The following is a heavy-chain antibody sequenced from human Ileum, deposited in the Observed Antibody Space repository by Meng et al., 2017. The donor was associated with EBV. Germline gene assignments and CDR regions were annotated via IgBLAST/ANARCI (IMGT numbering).Heavy chain of an antibody. J-gene: IGHJ4*02. CDR2: TSHSGST. Sequence: QVQLQESGPGLVKPSATLSLTCAVSGGSISRSDWWSWVRQPPGKGLEWIGETSHSGSTNYSPSLKGRVTISLDKSKNQLSLKLISVTAADTAVYYCASSDYYRSDYWGQGTLVTVAS. CDR3: ASSDYYRSDY. CDR1: GGSISRSDW. V-gene: IGHV4-4*02. D-gene: IGHD3-22*01.